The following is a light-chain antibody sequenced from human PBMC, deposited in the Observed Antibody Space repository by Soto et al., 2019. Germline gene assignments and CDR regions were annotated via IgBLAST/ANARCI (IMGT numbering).Light chain of an antibody. Sequence: EIVMTQSPATLSVSPGERATLSCRASQSVSSNLAWYQQKPGQAPRLLIYGASNRATGIPDRFSGTGSGTDFTLTISRLEPGDFAVYYCQQYAVSPITFGQGTRLEI. J-gene: IGKJ5*01. CDR1: QSVSSN. V-gene: IGKV3-20*01. CDR2: GAS. CDR3: QQYAVSPIT.